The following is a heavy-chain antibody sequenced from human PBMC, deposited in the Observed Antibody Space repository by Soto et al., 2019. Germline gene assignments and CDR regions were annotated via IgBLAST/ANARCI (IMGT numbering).Heavy chain of an antibody. D-gene: IGHD5-12*01. Sequence: QVQLQESGPGLVKPSQTLSLTCTVSGGSICSGGYYGSWIRQHPGKGLEWIGYIYYSGSTYYNPSLKSRVTISVDTSKNQFSLKLSSVTAADTAEYYCAREVATVVGGGGDYWGQGTLVTVSS. J-gene: IGHJ4*02. CDR2: IYYSGST. CDR3: AREVATVVGGGGDY. CDR1: GGSICSGGYY. V-gene: IGHV4-31*03.